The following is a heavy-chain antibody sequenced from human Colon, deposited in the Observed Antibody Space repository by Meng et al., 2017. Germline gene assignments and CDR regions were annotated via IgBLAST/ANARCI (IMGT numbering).Heavy chain of an antibody. Sequence: GESLKISCAASGFTFSTYEMTWVRQAPGKGLEWISSITPSSDDISYADSVKGRFTISRDNAKNSLYLQLNSVRDEDTAVYYCATPAAGQWLQRRYFAYWGQGTLVTVSS. CDR3: ATPAAGQWLQRRYFAY. CDR1: GFTFSTYE. V-gene: IGHV3-48*03. J-gene: IGHJ4*02. D-gene: IGHD6-19*01. CDR2: ITPSSDDI.